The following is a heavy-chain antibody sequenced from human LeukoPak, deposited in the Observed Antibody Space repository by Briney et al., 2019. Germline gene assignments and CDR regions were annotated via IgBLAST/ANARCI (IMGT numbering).Heavy chain of an antibody. CDR3: ARGVDIVVVPAASAGDWFAP. D-gene: IGHD2-2*03. Sequence: GGSLRLSCAASGFTFSSYGMHWVRQAPGKGLEWVAFIRYDGSNKYYADSVKGRFTISRDNSKNTLYLQMNILRAEDTAVYYCARGVDIVVVPAASAGDWFAPWGQGTLVTVSS. V-gene: IGHV3-30*02. CDR1: GFTFSSYG. J-gene: IGHJ5*02. CDR2: IRYDGSNK.